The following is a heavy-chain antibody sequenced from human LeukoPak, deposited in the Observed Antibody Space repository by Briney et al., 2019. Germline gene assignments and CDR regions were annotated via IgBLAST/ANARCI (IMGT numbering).Heavy chain of an antibody. CDR1: GFTFSNYI. D-gene: IGHD2/OR15-2a*01. Sequence: GESLRLSCAASGFTFSNYIMSWVRQAPGKGLEWVSSISGSSVTTSYADSLKGRFSISRDNSKNTLYLQMNSLRAEDTAVYYCAKRDTTSLYYFDYWGQGTMVTVSS. CDR3: AKRDTTSLYYFDY. CDR2: ISGSSVTT. J-gene: IGHJ4*02. V-gene: IGHV3-23*01.